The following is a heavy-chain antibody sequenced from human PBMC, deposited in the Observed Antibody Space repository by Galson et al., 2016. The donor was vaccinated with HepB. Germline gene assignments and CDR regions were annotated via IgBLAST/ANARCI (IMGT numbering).Heavy chain of an antibody. Sequence: SLRLSCAASGFTFSSYWMSWVRQAPGKGLEWVSSISWDSGRIAYADSVKGRFTISRDNSKNSLYLQMNSLRTEDTALYYCARVLRRGVNIFDYWGQGTLVTVSS. CDR1: GFTFSSYW. CDR3: ARVLRRGVNIFDY. V-gene: IGHV3-9*01. J-gene: IGHJ4*02. D-gene: IGHD3-10*01. CDR2: ISWDSGRI.